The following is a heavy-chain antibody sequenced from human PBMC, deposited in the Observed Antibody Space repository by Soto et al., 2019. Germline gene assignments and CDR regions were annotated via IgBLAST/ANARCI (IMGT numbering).Heavy chain of an antibody. CDR1: GFTFTSYA. CDR2: ISSGGST. V-gene: IGHV3-23*01. CDR3: AKRRGAGGHFDY. Sequence: PGGSLRLSCAASGFTFTSYAMGWVRQAPGKGLEWVSVISSGGSTYYADSVRGRFTISRDNSKDTLSLQMNSLRAEDTAVYYCAKRRGAGGHFDYWGQGALVTV. D-gene: IGHD2-15*01. J-gene: IGHJ4*02.